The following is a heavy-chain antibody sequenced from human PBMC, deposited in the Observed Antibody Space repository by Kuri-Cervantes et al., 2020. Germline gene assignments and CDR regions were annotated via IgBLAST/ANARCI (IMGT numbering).Heavy chain of an antibody. Sequence: ASVKVSCKASGYTFTGYYIHWVRQAPGQGLEWMGWINPNSGGTNYAQKFQGWVTMTRDTSISTAYMELSRLRSDDTAVYYCARAAVGGDLGYCSGGSCYQLGAFDYWGQGTLVTVSS. CDR3: ARAAVGGDLGYCSGGSCYQLGAFDY. J-gene: IGHJ4*02. CDR1: GYTFTGYY. D-gene: IGHD2-15*01. V-gene: IGHV1-2*04. CDR2: INPNSGGT.